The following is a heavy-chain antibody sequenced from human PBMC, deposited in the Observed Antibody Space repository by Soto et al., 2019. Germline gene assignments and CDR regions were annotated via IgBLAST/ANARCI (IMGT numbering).Heavy chain of an antibody. V-gene: IGHV4-30-4*01. Sequence: QVQLQESDPGLVRPSQTLSLTLTVSCGSISVEPYPWTWIRQPPGKGLEWIGYIHYSGSVYYNPSLQSRLSMSVDTSKNLFSLKLASVTAADTAVYFCVREDDGGDRDYYGLDVWGQGTTVTVSS. D-gene: IGHD2-21*02. CDR1: CGSISVEPYP. CDR2: IHYSGSV. J-gene: IGHJ6*02. CDR3: VREDDGGDRDYYGLDV.